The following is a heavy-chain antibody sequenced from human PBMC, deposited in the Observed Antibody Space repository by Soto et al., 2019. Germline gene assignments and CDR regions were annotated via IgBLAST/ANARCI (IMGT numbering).Heavy chain of an antibody. D-gene: IGHD3-22*01. Sequence: ASVKVSCKASGYTFTGYCMHWVRQAPGQGLEWMGWINPNSGGTNYAQKFQGRVTMTRDTSISTAYMELSRLRSDDTAVYYCAREMYYYDSSGYPILLHYYYGMDVWGQGTTVTV. CDR2: INPNSGGT. CDR3: AREMYYYDSSGYPILLHYYYGMDV. J-gene: IGHJ6*02. V-gene: IGHV1-2*02. CDR1: GYTFTGYC.